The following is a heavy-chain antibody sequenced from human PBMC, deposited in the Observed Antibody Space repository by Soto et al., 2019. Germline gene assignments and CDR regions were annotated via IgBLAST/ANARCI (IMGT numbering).Heavy chain of an antibody. J-gene: IGHJ6*01. CDR3: ARHSSSWVPRYYGMEV. Sequence: ASVKVSCKASGYTFTSYGISWVRQAPGQGLEWMGWISAYNGNTNYAQKLQGRVTMTTDTSTSTAYMELRSLRSDDTAVYYCARHSSSWVPRYYGMEVWVQGTTVTVSS. CDR1: GYTFTSYG. D-gene: IGHD6-13*01. CDR2: ISAYNGNT. V-gene: IGHV1-18*01.